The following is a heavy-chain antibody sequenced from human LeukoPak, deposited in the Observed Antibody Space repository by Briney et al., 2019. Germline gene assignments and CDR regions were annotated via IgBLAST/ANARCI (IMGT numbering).Heavy chain of an antibody. D-gene: IGHD6-13*01. CDR3: AREMYSSSWYGY. Sequence: NTGGSLRLSCAASGFTLSTYWMNWVRQPPGKGLEWIGSIYYSGSTYYNPSLKSRVTISVDTSKNQFSLKLSSVTAADTAVYYCAREMYSSSWYGYWGQGTLVTVSS. V-gene: IGHV4-39*07. CDR2: IYYSGST. J-gene: IGHJ4*02. CDR1: GFTLSTYW.